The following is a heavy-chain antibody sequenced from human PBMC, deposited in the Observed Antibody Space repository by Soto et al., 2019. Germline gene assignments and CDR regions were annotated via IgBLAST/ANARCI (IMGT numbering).Heavy chain of an antibody. CDR2: MNPNSGNT. D-gene: IGHD1-26*01. J-gene: IGHJ6*02. V-gene: IGHV1-8*01. Sequence: QVPLVQSGAEVKKPGASVKVSCKASGYTFTSYDINWVRQATGQGLEWMGWMNPNSGNTGYAQKFQGRVTMTRNTSLSTAYMELSSLRSEDTAVYYCARVVGATRSYYYYGMDVWGQGTTVTVSS. CDR1: GYTFTSYD. CDR3: ARVVGATRSYYYYGMDV.